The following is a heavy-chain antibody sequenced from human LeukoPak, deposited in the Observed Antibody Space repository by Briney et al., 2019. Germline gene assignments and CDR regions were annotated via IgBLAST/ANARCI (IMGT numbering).Heavy chain of an antibody. CDR3: ARYVETAMVPEIFDY. J-gene: IGHJ4*02. CDR1: GGSFSGYY. D-gene: IGHD5-18*01. CDR2: INHSGST. V-gene: IGHV4-34*01. Sequence: SETLSLTCAVYGGSFSGYYWSWIRQPPGKGLEWIGEINHSGSTNYNPSLKSRVTISVDTSKNQFSLKLSSVTAADTAVYYCARYVETAMVPEIFDYWGQGTLVTVSS.